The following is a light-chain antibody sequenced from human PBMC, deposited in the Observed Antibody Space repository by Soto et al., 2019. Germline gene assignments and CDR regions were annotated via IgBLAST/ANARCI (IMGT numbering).Light chain of an antibody. J-gene: IGLJ1*01. CDR2: YDS. CDR3: QVWDSSSDHPV. CDR1: NIGSKS. Sequence: SYELTQPPSVSVAPGKPARITCGGNNIGSKSGHWYQQKPGQAPVLVIYYDSDRPSGIPERFSGSNSGNTATLTISRVEAGDEADYYCQVWDSSSDHPVFGTGTKVTVL. V-gene: IGLV3-21*04.